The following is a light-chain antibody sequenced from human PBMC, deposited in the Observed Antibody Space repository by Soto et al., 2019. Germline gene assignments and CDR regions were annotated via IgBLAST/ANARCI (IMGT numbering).Light chain of an antibody. J-gene: IGKJ1*01. Sequence: DVVLTQSPLSLPATLGQPAAISCRSSQSLGYSDGDSFLTWFQQQPGQSPRRLIYKVSNRDSGVPDRFSGSGSGSDFTLQISRVEAEDVGIYYCMQGAHWPWTFGQGTRVDIK. CDR1: QSLGYSDGDSF. CDR3: MQGAHWPWT. CDR2: KVS. V-gene: IGKV2-30*01.